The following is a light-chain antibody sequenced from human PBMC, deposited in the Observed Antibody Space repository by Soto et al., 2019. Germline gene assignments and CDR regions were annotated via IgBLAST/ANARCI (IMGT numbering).Light chain of an antibody. Sequence: QSALTQPASVSGSPGQSIAISCTGTSSDIGGYNYVSWYRQYLGKAPKLLIFDVSHRPSGVSIRFSGSKSGNTASLTISGLQAEDEADYYSSSFTSNNTYVFGSGTKVTVL. CDR3: SSFTSNNTYV. CDR1: SSDIGGYNY. J-gene: IGLJ1*01. CDR2: DVS. V-gene: IGLV2-14*03.